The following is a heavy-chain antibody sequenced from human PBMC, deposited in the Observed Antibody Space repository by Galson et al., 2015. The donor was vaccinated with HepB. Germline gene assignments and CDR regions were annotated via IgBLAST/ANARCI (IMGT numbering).Heavy chain of an antibody. CDR3: AKDQGPGLGFSYYGMDV. J-gene: IGHJ6*02. D-gene: IGHD6-19*01. V-gene: IGHV3-23*01. CDR2: ISGSGGST. Sequence: SLRLSCAASGFTFSSYAMSWVRQAPGKGLEWVSAISGSGGSTYYADSVKGRFTISRDNSKNTLYLQMNSLRAEDTAVYYCAKDQGPGLGFSYYGMDVWGQGTTVTVSS. CDR1: GFTFSSYA.